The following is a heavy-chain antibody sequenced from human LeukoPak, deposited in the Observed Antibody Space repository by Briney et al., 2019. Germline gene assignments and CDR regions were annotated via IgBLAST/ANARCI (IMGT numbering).Heavy chain of an antibody. V-gene: IGHV1-69*05. Sequence: SVKVSCKASGGTFSSYAISWVRQAPGQGLEWMGRIIPIFGTANYAQKFQGRVTITTDESTSTAYRELSSLRSEDTAVYYCARDGSSGSFDYWGQGTLVTVSS. CDR3: ARDGSSGSFDY. D-gene: IGHD6-19*01. CDR2: IIPIFGTA. CDR1: GGTFSSYA. J-gene: IGHJ4*02.